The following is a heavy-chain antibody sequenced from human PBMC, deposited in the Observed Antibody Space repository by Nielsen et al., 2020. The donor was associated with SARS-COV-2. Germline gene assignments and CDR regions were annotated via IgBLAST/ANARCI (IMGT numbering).Heavy chain of an antibody. J-gene: IGHJ4*02. V-gene: IGHV4-39*01. CDR3: ARQLRRATMIVVAAGGYFDY. D-gene: IGHD3-22*01. Sequence: GSLRLSCTVSGGSISSSSYYWGWIRQPPGKGLEWIGSVYYSGSTYYNPSLKSRVTISVDTSKNQFSLNLSSVTAADTAVYYCARQLRRATMIVVAAGGYFDYWGQGTLVTVSS. CDR2: VYYSGST. CDR1: GGSISSSSYY.